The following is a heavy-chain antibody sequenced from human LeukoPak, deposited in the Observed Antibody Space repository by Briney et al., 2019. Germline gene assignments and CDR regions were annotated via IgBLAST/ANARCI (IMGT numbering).Heavy chain of an antibody. J-gene: IGHJ2*01. CDR3: ARVAVDDYGDYTAFDL. CDR1: GYSISSGYY. CDR2: IYYSGST. Sequence: SETLSLTCTVSGYSISSGYYWGWIRQPPGRGLEWIEYIYYSGSTNYNPSLKSRVTISVDTSKNQFSLKLSSVTAADTAVYYCARVAVDDYGDYTAFDLWGRGTLVTVSS. D-gene: IGHD4-17*01. V-gene: IGHV4-61*01.